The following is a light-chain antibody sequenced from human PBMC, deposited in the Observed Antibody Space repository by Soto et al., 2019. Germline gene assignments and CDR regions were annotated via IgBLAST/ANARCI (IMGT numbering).Light chain of an antibody. J-gene: IGKJ4*01. CDR1: QAIGKF. V-gene: IGKV3-11*01. CDR3: QQRNSWPLT. CDR2: EAS. Sequence: VLTQSPDTLSLSPGERATLSCRASQAIGKFLVWYQQKPGLSPSLVIYEASKRATDIPDRFSGSGSGTDFTLTINRLEPEDVGVYYCQQRNSWPLTFGGGTKVELK.